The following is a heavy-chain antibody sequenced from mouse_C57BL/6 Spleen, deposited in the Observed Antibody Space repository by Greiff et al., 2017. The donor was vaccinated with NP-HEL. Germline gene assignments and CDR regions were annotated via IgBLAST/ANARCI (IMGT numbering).Heavy chain of an antibody. D-gene: IGHD1-1*01. CDR1: GFTFSDYY. Sequence: EVKLVESEGGLVQPGSSMKLSCTASGFTFSDYYMAWVRQVPEKGLEWVANINYDGSSTYYLDSLKSRFIISRDNAKNILYLQMSSLKSEDTATYYCARDYGRSYDDWGQGTTLTVSS. CDR2: INYDGSST. J-gene: IGHJ2*01. V-gene: IGHV5-16*01. CDR3: ARDYGRSYDD.